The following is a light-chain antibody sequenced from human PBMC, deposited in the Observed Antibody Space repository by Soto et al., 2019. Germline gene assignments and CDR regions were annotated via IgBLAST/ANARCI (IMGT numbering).Light chain of an antibody. CDR2: GVK. CDR3: SSYTTIYFYV. CDR1: GRDIGAYDY. J-gene: IGLJ1*01. Sequence: QSVLTQPASVSGSPGQSITISCTGSGRDIGAYDYVSWYQQHPGKAPKLLIYGVKNRPSGVSYRFSASKSAFTASLTISGLQAEDEAHYYCSSYTTIYFYVFGPGTKLTVL. V-gene: IGLV2-14*01.